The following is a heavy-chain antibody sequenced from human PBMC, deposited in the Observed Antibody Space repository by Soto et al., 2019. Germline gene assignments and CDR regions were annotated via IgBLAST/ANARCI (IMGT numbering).Heavy chain of an antibody. J-gene: IGHJ4*02. CDR1: GGSLSSYY. V-gene: IGHV4-59*01. CDR2: IYYTGST. Sequence: SETLSLTCPVSGGSLSSYYWSWVRQPPGKGLEWIGFIYYTGSTSCNPSLKSRVTLSVDTAKNQFSLKLSSVTAADTAVYFCARYTGTYYVYWGQGTLVTVSS. D-gene: IGHD1-26*01. CDR3: ARYTGTYYVY.